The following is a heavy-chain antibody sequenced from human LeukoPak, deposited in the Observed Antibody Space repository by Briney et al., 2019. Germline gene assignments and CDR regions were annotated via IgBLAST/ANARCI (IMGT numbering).Heavy chain of an antibody. CDR2: IYYSGNT. Sequence: PSETLSLTCTVSGGSISSYYWSWIRQPPGKGLEWIGYIYYSGNTNYNPSLKSRVTISVDTSKNQFSLKLSSVTAADTAVYYCAREEMATITGFDYWGQGTLVTVSS. V-gene: IGHV4-59*01. J-gene: IGHJ4*02. D-gene: IGHD5-24*01. CDR1: GGSISSYY. CDR3: AREEMATITGFDY.